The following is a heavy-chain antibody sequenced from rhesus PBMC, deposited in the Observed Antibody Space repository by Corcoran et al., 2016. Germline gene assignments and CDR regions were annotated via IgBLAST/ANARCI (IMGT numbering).Heavy chain of an antibody. Sequence: QVQLQESGPGLVKPSETLSLTCAVSGGSFTSFWWSWIRQPPGQGLEGIAEINGNGETTNYNPTLKSRGTSSVDASKNQFSLKLTSVTAADTAVYYCVKKGGAPSGSNWYFDLWGPGTPVTVSS. J-gene: IGHJ2*01. CDR1: GGSFTSFW. CDR2: INGNGETT. D-gene: IGHD6-31*01. CDR3: VKKGGAPSGSNWYFDL. V-gene: IGHV4-80*01.